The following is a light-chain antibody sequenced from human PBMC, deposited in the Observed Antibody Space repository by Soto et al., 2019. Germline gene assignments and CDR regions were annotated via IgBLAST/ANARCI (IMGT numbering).Light chain of an antibody. Sequence: EIVMTQSPATLSVSPGDRATLSCRASQSVSSNLAWYQQKPGQAPRLLIYGASTRATGIPARFSGSGSGTEFILTISSLQSEDFAVYYCQQYNNWPPWTFGQGTKVEIK. CDR2: GAS. J-gene: IGKJ1*01. V-gene: IGKV3-15*01. CDR3: QQYNNWPPWT. CDR1: QSVSSN.